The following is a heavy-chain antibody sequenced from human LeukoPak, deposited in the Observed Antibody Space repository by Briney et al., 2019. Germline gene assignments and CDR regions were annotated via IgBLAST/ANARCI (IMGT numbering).Heavy chain of an antibody. CDR2: IYYSGST. J-gene: IGHJ5*02. Sequence: SETLSLTCTVSGGSISSSSYYWGWIRQPPGKGLEWIGSIYYSGSTNYNPSLKSRVTISVDTSKNQFSLKLSSVTAADTAVYYCARHPSYYGSGGRWFDPWGQGTLVTVSS. CDR3: ARHPSYYGSGGRWFDP. D-gene: IGHD3-10*01. V-gene: IGHV4-39*01. CDR1: GGSISSSSYY.